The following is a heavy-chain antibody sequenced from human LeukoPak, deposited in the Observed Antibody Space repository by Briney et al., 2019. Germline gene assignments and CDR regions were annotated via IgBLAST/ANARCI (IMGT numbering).Heavy chain of an antibody. CDR3: AREETYGGKGLDY. CDR2: ISSSSSYT. V-gene: IGHV3-11*06. D-gene: IGHD4-23*01. J-gene: IGHJ4*02. Sequence: GGSLRLSCAASGFTFSDYYMSWIRQAPGKGLEWVLYISSSSSYTNYADSVKGRFTISRDNAKNSLYLQMNSLRAEDTAVYYCAREETYGGKGLDYWGQGTLVTVSS. CDR1: GFTFSDYY.